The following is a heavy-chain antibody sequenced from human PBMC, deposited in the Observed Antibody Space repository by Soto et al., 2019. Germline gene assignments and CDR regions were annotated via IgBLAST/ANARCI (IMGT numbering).Heavy chain of an antibody. CDR2: IKQDGSEK. D-gene: IGHD3-3*01. CDR3: ARDWYYDFWSGQNDY. CDR1: GFTFSSYW. J-gene: IGHJ4*02. V-gene: IGHV3-7*01. Sequence: GGSLRLSCAASGFTFSSYWMSWVRQAPGKGLEWVANIKQDGSEKYYVDSVKGRFTISRDNAKNSLYLQMNSLRAEDTAVYYCARDWYYDFWSGQNDYWGQRTLVTVSS.